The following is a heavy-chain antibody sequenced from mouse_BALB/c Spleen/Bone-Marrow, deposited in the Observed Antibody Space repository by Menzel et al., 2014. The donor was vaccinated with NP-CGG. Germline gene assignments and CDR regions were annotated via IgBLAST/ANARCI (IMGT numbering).Heavy chain of an antibody. J-gene: IGHJ2*01. CDR2: INPSTGYT. CDR1: GYAFTSYW. V-gene: IGHV1-7*01. Sequence: QVQLQQSGAELAKPGASVKMSCKASGYAFTSYWMHWVKQRPGQGLEWIGYINPSTGYTEYNQKFKDKATLAADKSSSTAYMQLSSLTSEDSAVYYCARDHPYYFDYWGQGITLTVSS. CDR3: ARDHPYYFDY.